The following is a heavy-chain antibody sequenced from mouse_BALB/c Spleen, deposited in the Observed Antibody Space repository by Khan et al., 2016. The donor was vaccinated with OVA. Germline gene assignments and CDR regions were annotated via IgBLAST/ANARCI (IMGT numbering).Heavy chain of an antibody. J-gene: IGHJ3*01. CDR1: GYTFTTYW. CDR2: INPSTGYT. V-gene: IGHV1-7*01. Sequence: VELVESGAELAKPGASVKMSCTASGYTFTTYWIHWIKQRPGQGLEWIGYINPSTGYTEYNKNLKGKAILTADDSSSTAYIQLNSQTSADSSIYYYARRGLYGLLAYWGQGTLVTVSA. D-gene: IGHD2-10*02. CDR3: ARRGLYGLLAY.